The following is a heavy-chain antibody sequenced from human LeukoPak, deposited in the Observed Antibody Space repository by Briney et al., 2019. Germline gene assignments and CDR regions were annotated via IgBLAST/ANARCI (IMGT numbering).Heavy chain of an antibody. D-gene: IGHD2-15*01. V-gene: IGHV4-59*01. CDR3: ARGGNCSGGSCYSDRGWFDP. CDR2: IYYSGST. CDR1: GGSISSYY. Sequence: SETLSHTCTVSGGSISSYYWSWIRQPPGKGLEWIGYIYYSGSTNYNPSLKSRVTISVDTSKNQFSLKLSSVTAADTAVYYCARGGNCSGGSCYSDRGWFDPWGQGTLVTVSS. J-gene: IGHJ5*02.